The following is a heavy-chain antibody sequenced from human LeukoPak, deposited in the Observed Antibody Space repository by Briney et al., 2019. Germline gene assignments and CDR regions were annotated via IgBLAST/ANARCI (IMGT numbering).Heavy chain of an antibody. V-gene: IGHV3-30*18. Sequence: GRPLRLSCAAAGFIFSTYGMHWVRQAPGKGLEWVAVISYDGSKKYYADSVKGRFTISRDNSKNTLYLQINSLRGEDTAVYYCAKSRPAGPGGYFDYWGQGTLVTVSS. D-gene: IGHD3-16*01. CDR1: GFIFSTYG. J-gene: IGHJ4*02. CDR3: AKSRPAGPGGYFDY. CDR2: ISYDGSKK.